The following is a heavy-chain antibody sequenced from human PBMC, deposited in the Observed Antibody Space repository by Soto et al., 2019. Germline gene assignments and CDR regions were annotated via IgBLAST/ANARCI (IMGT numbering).Heavy chain of an antibody. J-gene: IGHJ6*02. CDR1: GFTFSSYS. D-gene: IGHD4-17*01. Sequence: GGSLRLSCAASGFTFSSYSMNWVRPAPGKGLEWVSYISSSSSTIYYADSVKGRFTISRDNAKNSLYLQMNSLRDEDTAVYYCARSDYRKYPYGMDVWGQGTTVTVSS. CDR3: ARSDYRKYPYGMDV. V-gene: IGHV3-48*02. CDR2: ISSSSSTI.